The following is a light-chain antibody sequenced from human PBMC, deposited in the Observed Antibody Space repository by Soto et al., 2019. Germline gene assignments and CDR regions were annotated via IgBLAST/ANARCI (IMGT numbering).Light chain of an antibody. CDR1: QSVSSY. J-gene: IGKJ5*01. CDR2: DAS. CDR3: QQRNT. V-gene: IGKV3-11*01. Sequence: EFVLTQSPATLSLSPGKRATLSCRASQSVSSYVAWYQQKPGQAPRLVIYDASSRATGVPPRFSGSGSGTDFTLTISSLEPEDCAVYYCQQRNTFGQGTRLEI.